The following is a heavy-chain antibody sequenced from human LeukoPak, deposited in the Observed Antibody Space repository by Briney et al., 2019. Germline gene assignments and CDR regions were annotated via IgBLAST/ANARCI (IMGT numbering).Heavy chain of an antibody. D-gene: IGHD6-13*01. CDR1: GGSFGGYY. V-gene: IGHV4-34*01. Sequence: SETLSLTCAVYGGSFGGYYWSWIRQPPGKGLEWIGEINHSGSTNYNPSLKSRVTISVDMSKNQFSLRLSSVTAADTAVYYCARESTAAAAGRNYYYYYYMDVWGKGTTVTVSS. CDR3: ARESTAAAAGRNYYYYYYMDV. CDR2: INHSGST. J-gene: IGHJ6*03.